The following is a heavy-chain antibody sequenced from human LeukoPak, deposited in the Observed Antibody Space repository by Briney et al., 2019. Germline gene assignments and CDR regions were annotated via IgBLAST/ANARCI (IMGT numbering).Heavy chain of an antibody. V-gene: IGHV4-4*02. Sequence: SETLSLTCAVSGGSISSSNWWSWVRQPPGKGLEWIGEIYHSGSTNYNPSLKSRVTISVDKSKSQFSLKLTSVTAADTAVYYCARFYFGNSGYPLGFDYWGQGTLVTVSS. CDR1: GGSISSSNW. CDR2: IYHSGST. CDR3: ARFYFGNSGYPLGFDY. D-gene: IGHD3-22*01. J-gene: IGHJ4*02.